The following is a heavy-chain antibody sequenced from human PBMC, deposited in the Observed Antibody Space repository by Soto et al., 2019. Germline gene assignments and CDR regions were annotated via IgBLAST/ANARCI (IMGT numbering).Heavy chain of an antibody. J-gene: IGHJ4*02. CDR3: ARRYCSSTSCYRAMVRENNYGQFDY. CDR2: IYPDDSDT. CDR1: GYSFTSYW. Sequence: EVQLVQSGAEVKKPGESLKISCKGSGYSFTSYWIGWVRQMPGKGLEWMGIIYPDDSDTRYSPSFQGQVTISADKSISTAYLQWSSLKASDTAMYYCARRYCSSTSCYRAMVRENNYGQFDYWGQGTLVTVSS. V-gene: IGHV5-51*01. D-gene: IGHD2-2*02.